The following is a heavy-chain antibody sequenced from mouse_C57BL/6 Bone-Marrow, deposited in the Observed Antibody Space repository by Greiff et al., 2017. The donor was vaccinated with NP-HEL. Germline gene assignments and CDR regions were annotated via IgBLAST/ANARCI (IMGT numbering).Heavy chain of an antibody. CDR3: TRYYYGSSLYFDY. V-gene: IGHV1-5*01. CDR2: IYPGNSDT. Sequence: EVQLQQSGTVLARPGASVKMSCKTSGYTFTGYWMHWVKQRPGQGLEWIGAIYPGNSDTSYNQKFKGKAKLTAVTSASTAYMELSSLTNEDSAVYYCTRYYYGSSLYFDYWGQGTTLTVSS. D-gene: IGHD1-1*01. J-gene: IGHJ2*01. CDR1: GYTFTGYW.